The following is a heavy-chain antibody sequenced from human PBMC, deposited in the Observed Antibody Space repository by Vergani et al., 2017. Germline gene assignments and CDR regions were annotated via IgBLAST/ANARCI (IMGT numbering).Heavy chain of an antibody. Sequence: QLQLQESGPGLVKPSETLSLTCTVSGGSISSSSYYWGWIRQPPGKGLEWIGSIYYSGSTYYNPSLKSRVTISVDTSKNQFSLKLSSVTAADTAVYYCARFGQQLDHYYFDYWGQGTLVTVSS. V-gene: IGHV4-39*01. CDR1: GGSISSSSYY. D-gene: IGHD6-13*01. J-gene: IGHJ4*02. CDR3: ARFGQQLDHYYFDY. CDR2: IYYSGST.